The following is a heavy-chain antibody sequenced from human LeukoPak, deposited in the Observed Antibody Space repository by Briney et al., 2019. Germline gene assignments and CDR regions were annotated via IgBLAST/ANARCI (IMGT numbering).Heavy chain of an antibody. Sequence: HSGGSLRLSCAASGFTFSSYAMSWVRQAPGKGLEWVSAISGSGGSTYYADSVKGRFTISRDNSKNTLYLQMNSLRAEDTAVYYCAKEGGYDSSYYYGMDVWGQGITVTVSS. CDR3: AKEGGYDSSYYYGMDV. V-gene: IGHV3-23*01. CDR2: ISGSGGST. J-gene: IGHJ6*02. CDR1: GFTFSSYA. D-gene: IGHD5-12*01.